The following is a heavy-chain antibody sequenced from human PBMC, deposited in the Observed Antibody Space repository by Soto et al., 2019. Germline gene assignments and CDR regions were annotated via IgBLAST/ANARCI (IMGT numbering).Heavy chain of an antibody. CDR2: IYHSGST. V-gene: IGHV4-30-2*01. D-gene: IGHD2-8*01. CDR1: GGSISSGGYS. Sequence: QVQLQESGSGLVKPSQTLSLTCAVSGGSISSGGYSGSWIRQPPGKGLEWIGYIYHSGSTYYNPSLKSRVTISMDTSKNQFSLKLNSVTAADTAVYYCARGHDANNDWGQGTLVTVSS. CDR3: ARGHDANND. J-gene: IGHJ4*02.